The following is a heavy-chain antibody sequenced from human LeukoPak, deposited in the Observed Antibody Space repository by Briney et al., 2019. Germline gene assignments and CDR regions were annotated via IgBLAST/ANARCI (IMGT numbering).Heavy chain of an antibody. D-gene: IGHD3-22*01. Sequence: ASVKVSCKASGYTFTSYGISWVRQAPGLGLEWMGWISAYNGNTNYAQKLQGRVTMTTDTSTSTAYMELRSLRSDDTAVYYCARDSITMIVAVITGGDYWGQGTLVTVSS. J-gene: IGHJ4*02. V-gene: IGHV1-18*01. CDR1: GYTFTSYG. CDR2: ISAYNGNT. CDR3: ARDSITMIVAVITGGDY.